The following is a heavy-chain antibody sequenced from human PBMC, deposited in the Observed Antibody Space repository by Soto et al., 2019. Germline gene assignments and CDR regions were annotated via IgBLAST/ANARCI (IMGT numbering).Heavy chain of an antibody. CDR3: ARQLATAFDY. V-gene: IGHV1-18*01. CDR2: ISAYNGNT. Sequence: QVQLVQSGADVKKTGASVKVSCKASGYTFTNYNINWVRQAPGQGLEWMGWISAYNGNTYNAQKFQGRVTMITDTSTSTVYMELRSLRSDDTALYYCARQLATAFDYWGQGTLVTVSS. CDR1: GYTFTNYN. J-gene: IGHJ4*02. D-gene: IGHD6-13*01.